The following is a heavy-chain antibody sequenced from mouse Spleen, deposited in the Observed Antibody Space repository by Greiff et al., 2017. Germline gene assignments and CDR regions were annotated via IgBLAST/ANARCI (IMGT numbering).Heavy chain of an antibody. Sequence: VKLMESGPGLVQPSQSLSITCTVSGFSLTSYGVHWVRQSPGKGLEWLGVIWSGGSTDYNAAFISRLSISKDNSKSQVFFKMNSLQADDTAIYYCARSTPAGYVGSWFAYWGQGTLVTVSA. D-gene: IGHD2-14*01. CDR1: GFSLTSYG. CDR2: IWSGGST. J-gene: IGHJ3*01. V-gene: IGHV2-2*01. CDR3: ARSTPAGYVGSWFAY.